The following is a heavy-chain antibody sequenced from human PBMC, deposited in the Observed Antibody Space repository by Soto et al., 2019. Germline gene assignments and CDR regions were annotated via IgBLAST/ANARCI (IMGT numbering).Heavy chain of an antibody. CDR1: GGTFSSYA. CDR3: ASGTAMAPDAFDI. D-gene: IGHD5-18*01. J-gene: IGHJ3*02. Sequence: QVQLVQSGAEVKKPGSSVKVSCKASGGTFSSYAISWVRQAPGQGLEWMGGIIPISGTANYAQKFQGRVTIPAEKSTSTAYRGLKSLRSEDTAVYYCASGTAMAPDAFDIWGQGTMVTVSS. V-gene: IGHV1-69*06. CDR2: IIPISGTA.